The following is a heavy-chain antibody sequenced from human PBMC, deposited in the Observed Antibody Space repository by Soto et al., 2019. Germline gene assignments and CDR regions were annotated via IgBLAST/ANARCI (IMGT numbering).Heavy chain of an antibody. CDR2: ISGSGGST. CDR1: GFTFSSCA. J-gene: IGHJ4*02. Sequence: GGSLRLSCAASGFTFSSCAMSWVRQAPGKGLEWVSAISGSGGSTYYADSVRGRFTITRDNSKNTVYLQMDSLRIDDTAMYYCVRDLALMADYWGQGTLVTVSS. D-gene: IGHD3-16*01. V-gene: IGHV3-23*01. CDR3: VRDLALMADY.